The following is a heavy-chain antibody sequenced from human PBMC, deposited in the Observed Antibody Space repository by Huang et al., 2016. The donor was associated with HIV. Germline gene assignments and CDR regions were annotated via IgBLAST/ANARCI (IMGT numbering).Heavy chain of an antibody. CDR1: GYIFSNFG. J-gene: IGHJ4*02. CDR3: ARTIGDYVSGMDY. Sequence: QVQLMQSGAAVKTPGASVKVSCTSSGYIFSNFGISWVRKAPGKGLEWIGWISGYNGHTNYAQRVQASVHMTIDTATTTAYMDLRSLRSDDTAIYYCARTIGDYVSGMDYWGQGSLVTVSS. D-gene: IGHD4-17*01. V-gene: IGHV1-18*01. CDR2: ISGYNGHT.